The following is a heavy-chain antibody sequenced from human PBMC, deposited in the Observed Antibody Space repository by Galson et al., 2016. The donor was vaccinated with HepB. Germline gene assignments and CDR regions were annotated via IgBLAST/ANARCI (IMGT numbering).Heavy chain of an antibody. J-gene: IGHJ4*02. CDR1: GFTFSNCG. D-gene: IGHD3-22*01. Sequence: SLRLSCAASGFTFSNCGMYWVRQAPGKGLQWVAVVTYDGNEKHYADSVKGRFTISRDISKNTLYLQMNSLRAEDTGVYYCVKEASSGWYRTAEYWGQGTLVTVSS. CDR3: VKEASSGWYRTAEY. V-gene: IGHV3-30*18. CDR2: VTYDGNEK.